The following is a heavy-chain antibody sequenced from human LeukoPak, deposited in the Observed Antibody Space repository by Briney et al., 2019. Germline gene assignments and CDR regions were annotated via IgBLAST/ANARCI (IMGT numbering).Heavy chain of an antibody. V-gene: IGHV1-2*02. D-gene: IGHD6-19*01. CDR1: GYPFTGYY. J-gene: IGHJ6*03. Sequence: ASVKVSCKASGYPFTGYYLHWVRQAPGQGLEWMGWIYPSSGDIDYSQIFQGRVTMTRDTSISTAYMELSRLTSDDTAVYYCARAAIAVAGDYHYHYMDVWGKGTTVTVSS. CDR3: ARAAIAVAGDYHYHYMDV. CDR2: IYPSSGDI.